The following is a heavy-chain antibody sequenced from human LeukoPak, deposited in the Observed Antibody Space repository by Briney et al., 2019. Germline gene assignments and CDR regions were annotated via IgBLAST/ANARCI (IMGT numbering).Heavy chain of an antibody. CDR1: GYTFCSRA. CDR2: ISGTVTTT. J-gene: IGHJ5*02. CDR3: ARGGGLPDAFTS. D-gene: IGHD6-25*01. Sequence: SGGSLRLSCAPSGYTFCSRAMRGVPAAPGGGGEGVTAISGTVTTTYYADSVTARITTSRDNTMNSLYLQMNSQRAEDTPVYYCARGGGLPDAFTSWGQGTLVTVSS. V-gene: IGHV3-23*01.